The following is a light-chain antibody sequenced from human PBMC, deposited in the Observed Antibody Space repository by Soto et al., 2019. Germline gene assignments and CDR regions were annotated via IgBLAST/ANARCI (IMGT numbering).Light chain of an antibody. V-gene: IGLV1-51*01. CDR2: DDN. CDR1: SSNIGGNS. Sequence: QSVLTQPPSVSAAPGQKVTISCSGSSSNIGGNSVSWYQQLPGTAPKLLIYDDNKRPSGIPDRFSGSKSGTSASLAVSGLQSEDEADYYCAAWDGSLRGYVFGTGTKVTVL. J-gene: IGLJ1*01. CDR3: AAWDGSLRGYV.